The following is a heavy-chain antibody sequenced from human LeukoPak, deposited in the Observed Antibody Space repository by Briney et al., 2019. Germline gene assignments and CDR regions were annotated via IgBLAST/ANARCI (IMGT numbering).Heavy chain of an antibody. V-gene: IGHV4-59*01. Sequence: SETLSLTCTVSGVSISSYYWSWIRQPPGKGPEWIGYIYYTGSTNYNPSLKSRVTISVDTSKNQFSLKLSSVTAADTAVYYCARGGGDGLFDYWGQGTLVTVSS. J-gene: IGHJ4*02. CDR3: ARGGGDGLFDY. CDR2: IYYTGST. CDR1: GVSISSYY. D-gene: IGHD2-21*02.